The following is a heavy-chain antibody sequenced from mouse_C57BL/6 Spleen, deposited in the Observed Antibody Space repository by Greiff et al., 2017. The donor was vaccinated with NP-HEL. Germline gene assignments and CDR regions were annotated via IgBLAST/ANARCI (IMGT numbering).Heavy chain of an antibody. J-gene: IGHJ2*01. D-gene: IGHD2-1*01. CDR2: IDPSDSET. CDR1: GYTFTSYW. Sequence: QVQLQQPGAELVRPGSSVKLSCKASGYTFTSYWMHWVKQRPIQGLEWIGNIDPSDSETHYNQKFKDKATLTVDKSSSTAYMQLSSLTSEDSAVYYCARGGGYYGNYGDFDYWGQGTTLTVSS. V-gene: IGHV1-52*01. CDR3: ARGGGYYGNYGDFDY.